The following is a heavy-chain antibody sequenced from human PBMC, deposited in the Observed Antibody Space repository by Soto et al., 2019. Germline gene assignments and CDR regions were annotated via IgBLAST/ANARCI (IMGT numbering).Heavy chain of an antibody. CDR3: ARHVKYNWNYLYAFDI. Sequence: SETLSLTCTVSGGSISSSSYYWGWIRQPPGKGLEWIGSIYYSGSTYYNPSLKSRVTISVDTSKNQFSLRLSSVTAADTAVYYCARHVKYNWNYLYAFDIWGQGTMVTVSS. V-gene: IGHV4-39*01. CDR1: GGSISSSSYY. J-gene: IGHJ3*02. CDR2: IYYSGST. D-gene: IGHD1-7*01.